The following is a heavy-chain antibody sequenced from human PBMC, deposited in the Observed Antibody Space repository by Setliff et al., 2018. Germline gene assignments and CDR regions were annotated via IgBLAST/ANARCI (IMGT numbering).Heavy chain of an antibody. CDR2: ISAYTGNT. Sequence: ASVKVSCKASGYTFSNYGITWVRQAPGQGLEWMGWISAYTGNTKFAQKFQGRVTMTTDTSTGTAYLELRSLTSDDTAVYYCSRLVRYCTTTTCQSVPGAEVWGQGTLVTV. J-gene: IGHJ4*02. V-gene: IGHV1-18*01. CDR3: SRLVRYCTTTTCQSVPGAEV. CDR1: GYTFSNYG. D-gene: IGHD2-8*01.